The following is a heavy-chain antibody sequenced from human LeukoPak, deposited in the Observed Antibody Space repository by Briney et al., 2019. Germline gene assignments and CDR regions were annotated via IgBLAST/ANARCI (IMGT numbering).Heavy chain of an antibody. V-gene: IGHV3-48*04. D-gene: IGHD4-17*01. CDR2: ISSSSSTI. J-gene: IGHJ4*02. Sequence: GGSLRLSCAASGFTFSSYSMNWVRQAPGKGLEWVSYISSSSSTIYYADSVKGRFTISRDNAKNSLYLQMNSLRAEDTAVYYCAREQYGDHFDNWGQGTLVTVSS. CDR1: GFTFSSYS. CDR3: AREQYGDHFDN.